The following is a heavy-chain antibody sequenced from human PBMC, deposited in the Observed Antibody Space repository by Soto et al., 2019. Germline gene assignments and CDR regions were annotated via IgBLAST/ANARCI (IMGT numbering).Heavy chain of an antibody. CDR2: INAGNGNT. V-gene: IGHV1-3*01. D-gene: IGHD6-13*01. J-gene: IGHJ3*02. CDR3: ASGIAAAASHDAFDI. CDR1: GYTFTSYA. Sequence: ASVKVSCKAPGYTFTSYAMHWVRQAPGQRLEWMGWINAGNGNTKYSQKFQGRVTITRDTSASTAYMELSSLRSEDTAVYYCASGIAAAASHDAFDIWGQGTMVTVSS.